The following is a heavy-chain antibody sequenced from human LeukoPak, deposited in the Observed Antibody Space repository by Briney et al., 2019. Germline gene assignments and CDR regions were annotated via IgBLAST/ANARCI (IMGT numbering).Heavy chain of an antibody. Sequence: VASVKVSCKASGYTFTDYYIHWVRQAPGQGLEWMGWIKPNSGGTNYVQKFQGRVTMTRDTSISTAYMELSRLRSDDTAVYYCARDLSVAPTLVTVYWGQGTLVTVSS. CDR3: ARDLSVAPTLVTVY. CDR1: GYTFTDYY. D-gene: IGHD2-15*01. CDR2: IKPNSGGT. J-gene: IGHJ4*02. V-gene: IGHV1-2*02.